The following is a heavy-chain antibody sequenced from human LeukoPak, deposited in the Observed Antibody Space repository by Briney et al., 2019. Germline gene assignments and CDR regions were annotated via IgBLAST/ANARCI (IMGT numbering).Heavy chain of an antibody. Sequence: PSETLSLTCAVSGGSITSGGYSWSWIRQTPGKGLEWIAYIHDSGSTYYNPSLKSRVTISVDTSKNQFSLKLSSVTAADTAVYYCARDIRGIAAAVGAFDIWGQGTMVTVSS. V-gene: IGHV4-30-4*07. D-gene: IGHD6-13*01. CDR2: IHDSGST. CDR3: ARDIRGIAAAVGAFDI. CDR1: GGSITSGGYS. J-gene: IGHJ3*02.